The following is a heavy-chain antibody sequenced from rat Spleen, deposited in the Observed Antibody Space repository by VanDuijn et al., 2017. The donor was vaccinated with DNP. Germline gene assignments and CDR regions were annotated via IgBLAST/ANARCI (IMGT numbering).Heavy chain of an antibody. CDR3: ARHRTIMPYYYAMDA. V-gene: IGHV5-7*01. CDR1: GFIFSDYY. D-gene: IGHD1-12*01. CDR2: LSYNGGTP. J-gene: IGHJ4*01. Sequence: EVQLVESGGGLVQPGRSLKLSCAASGFIFSDYYMAWVRQAPAKGLEWVATLSYNGGTPYYRDSVKGRFTISRDNAQSTLYLQMDSLRSEDTATYYCARHRTIMPYYYAMDAWGQGASVTVSS.